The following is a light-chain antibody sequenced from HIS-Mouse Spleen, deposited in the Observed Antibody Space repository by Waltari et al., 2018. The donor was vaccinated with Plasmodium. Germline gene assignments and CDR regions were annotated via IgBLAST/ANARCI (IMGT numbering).Light chain of an antibody. CDR2: DVS. V-gene: IGLV2-11*01. CDR3: CSYAGSYTVV. CDR1: SSDVGGYTF. J-gene: IGLJ2*01. Sequence: QSALTQPRSVSGSPGQSVTISCPGTSSDVGGYTFVSWYQPHPGKAPTLMIYDVSKRPSGVPDRFSGSKSGNTASLTISGLQAEDEADYYCCSYAGSYTVVFGGGTKLTVL.